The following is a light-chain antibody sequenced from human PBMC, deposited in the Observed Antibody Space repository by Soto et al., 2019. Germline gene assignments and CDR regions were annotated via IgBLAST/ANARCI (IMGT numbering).Light chain of an antibody. CDR2: GAS. CDR3: HHYGSSIT. J-gene: IGKJ5*01. Sequence: EIVLTQTPGTLSLSPGERSTLSCRASQSISNTYIAWYQQKPGRAPGPLIYGASSRATGIPDRLSGSGSGTDFTLTISRMAPEDFAVYYCHHYGSSITFGQGTRLEIK. V-gene: IGKV3-20*01. CDR1: QSISNTY.